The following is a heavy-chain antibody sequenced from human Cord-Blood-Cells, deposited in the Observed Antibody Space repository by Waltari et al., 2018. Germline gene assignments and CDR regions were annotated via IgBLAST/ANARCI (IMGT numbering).Heavy chain of an antibody. CDR1: GGTLSSYT. J-gene: IGHJ5*02. Sequence: QVQLVQSGAEVKKPGSSVKVSCKASGGTLSSYTISWVRQAPGQGLEWMGRIIPILGIANYAQKFQGRVTITADKSTSTAYMELSSLRSEDTAVYYCARVNGYYNWFDPWGQGTLVTVSS. CDR3: ARVNGYYNWFDP. CDR2: IIPILGIA. V-gene: IGHV1-69*02. D-gene: IGHD4-17*01.